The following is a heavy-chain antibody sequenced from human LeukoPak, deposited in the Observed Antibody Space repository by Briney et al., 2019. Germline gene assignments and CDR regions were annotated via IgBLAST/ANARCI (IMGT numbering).Heavy chain of an antibody. V-gene: IGHV3-53*04. CDR3: ARESRYCSNTSCFTHYYYGMDV. CDR2: IYSGGST. Sequence: PGGSLRLSCAASGFTFSSNYMSWVRQAPGKGLEWVSAIYSGGSTYYSESVKGGFTISRHNSKNTLYLQMNSLRSEDTAVYYCARESRYCSNTSCFTHYYYGMDVWGQGTTVTVSS. CDR1: GFTFSSNY. D-gene: IGHD2-2*02. J-gene: IGHJ6*02.